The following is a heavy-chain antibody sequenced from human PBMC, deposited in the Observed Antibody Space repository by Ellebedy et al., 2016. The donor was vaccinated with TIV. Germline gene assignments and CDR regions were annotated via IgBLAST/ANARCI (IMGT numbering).Heavy chain of an antibody. Sequence: SVKVSXKASGGTFSSYAISWVRQAPGQGLEWMGGIIPIFGTANYAQKFQGRVTITADESTSTAYMELSSLRSEDTAVYYCARNRYSGYDIFPFDYWGQGTLVTVSS. D-gene: IGHD5-12*01. CDR3: ARNRYSGYDIFPFDY. CDR1: GGTFSSYA. V-gene: IGHV1-69*13. CDR2: IIPIFGTA. J-gene: IGHJ4*02.